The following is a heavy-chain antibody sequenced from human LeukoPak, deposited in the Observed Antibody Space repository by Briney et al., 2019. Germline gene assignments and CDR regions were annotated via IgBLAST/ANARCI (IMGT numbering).Heavy chain of an antibody. V-gene: IGHV3-33*08. CDR2: IWYDGSNK. D-gene: IGHD4-17*01. CDR3: ASGRSMTTVTTSFDY. Sequence: PGGSLRLSCAASGFTFSSYSMNWVRQAPGKGLEWVAVIWYDGSNKYYADSVKGRFTISRDNSKNTLYLQMNSLRAEDTAVYYCASGRSMTTVTTSFDYWGQGTLVTVSS. CDR1: GFTFSSYS. J-gene: IGHJ4*02.